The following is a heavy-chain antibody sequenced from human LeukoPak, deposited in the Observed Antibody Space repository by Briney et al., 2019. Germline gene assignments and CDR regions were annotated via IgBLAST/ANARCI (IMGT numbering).Heavy chain of an antibody. CDR3: AKDLIGYGDYGFDP. CDR2: IWYDGSNK. J-gene: IGHJ5*02. Sequence: GGSLRLSCAASGFTFSSYGMHWVRQAPGKGLEWVAVIWYDGSNKYYADSVKGRFTISRDNSKNTLYLQMNSLRAEDTAVYYCAKDLIGYGDYGFDPWGQGTLVTVSS. D-gene: IGHD4-17*01. V-gene: IGHV3-30*02. CDR1: GFTFSSYG.